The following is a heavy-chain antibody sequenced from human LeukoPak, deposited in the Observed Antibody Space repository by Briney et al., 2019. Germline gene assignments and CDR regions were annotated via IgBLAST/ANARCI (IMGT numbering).Heavy chain of an antibody. CDR2: INHSGST. D-gene: IGHD6-19*01. J-gene: IGHJ6*02. CDR3: ARQWLVRYPRNYYYGMDV. Sequence: SETLSLTCAVYGGSFSGYYWSWIRQPPGKGLEWIGEINHSGSTNYNPSLKSRVTISVDTSKNQFSLKLSSVTAADTAVYYCARQWLVRYPRNYYYGMDVWGQGTTVTVSS. V-gene: IGHV4-34*01. CDR1: GGSFSGYY.